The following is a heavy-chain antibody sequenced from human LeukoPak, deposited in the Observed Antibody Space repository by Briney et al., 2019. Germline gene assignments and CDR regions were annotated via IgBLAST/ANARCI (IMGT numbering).Heavy chain of an antibody. CDR1: GGSINNFY. J-gene: IGHJ5*01. V-gene: IGHV4-59*08. D-gene: IGHD6-19*01. CDR3: ARLSSGNCFGS. Sequence: SETLSLTCTVSGGSINNFYWGWIRQPPGKGLEWIASFYHSGSTNYNPSLGRRVTISLDTPKNRFSLNLSSVTAADTAVYYCARLSSGNCFGSWGQGTLVTVSS. CDR2: FYHSGST.